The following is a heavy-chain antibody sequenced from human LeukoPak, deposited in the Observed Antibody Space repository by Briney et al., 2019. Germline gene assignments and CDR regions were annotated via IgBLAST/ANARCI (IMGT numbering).Heavy chain of an antibody. CDR1: GFTFSNYN. CDR3: AAYGNYAYSFDP. CDR2: ISSSSRAT. V-gene: IGHV3-48*02. Sequence: GGSLRLSCTASGFTFSNYNMNWVRQAPGKGLEWVSYISSSSRATYYADSVKGRFTISRDNAKNSLYLQMNSLTDEDTAVYYCAAYGNYAYSFDPWGQGTLVTVSS. J-gene: IGHJ5*02. D-gene: IGHD4-11*01.